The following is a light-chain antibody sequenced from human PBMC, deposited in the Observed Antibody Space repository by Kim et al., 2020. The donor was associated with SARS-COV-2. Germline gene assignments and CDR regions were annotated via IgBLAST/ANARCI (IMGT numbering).Light chain of an antibody. CDR2: GAS. V-gene: IGKV3-15*01. Sequence: SPGERATLSCRASQSVDSNLAWYQQKPGQAPRLLIYGASTRATGIPARFSGGGSGTEFTLTISSLQSEDFAVYYCQQYNNWPPPYTFGQGTKLEIK. J-gene: IGKJ2*01. CDR1: QSVDSN. CDR3: QQYNNWPPPYT.